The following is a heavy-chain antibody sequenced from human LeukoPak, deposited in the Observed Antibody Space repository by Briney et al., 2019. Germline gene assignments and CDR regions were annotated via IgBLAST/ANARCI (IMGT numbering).Heavy chain of an antibody. CDR3: ARERPSSSGYYFGNYYYYGMDV. D-gene: IGHD3-22*01. CDR1: GGSFGGYY. V-gene: IGHV4-34*01. CDR2: INHSGST. J-gene: IGHJ6*02. Sequence: SETLSLTCAVYGGSFGGYYWSWIRQPPGKGLEWIGEINHSGSTNYNPSLKSRVTISVDTSKNQFSLKLSSVTAADTAVYYCARERPSSSGYYFGNYYYYGMDVWGQGTTVTVSS.